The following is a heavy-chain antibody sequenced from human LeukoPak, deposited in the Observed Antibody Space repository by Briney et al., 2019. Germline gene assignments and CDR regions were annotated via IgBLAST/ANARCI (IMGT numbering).Heavy chain of an antibody. CDR2: IYYSGIT. V-gene: IGHV4-59*01. D-gene: IGHD3-22*01. CDR3: ARAYYYDSSGYPHDAFDI. CDR1: GGSISFYY. Sequence: SETLSLTCTVSGGSISFYYWSWIRQPPGKGLEWIGNIYYSGITNYNPSLKSRVTISVDTSKNQFSLKLSSVTAAGTAVYYCARAYYYDSSGYPHDAFDIWGQGTMVTVSS. J-gene: IGHJ3*02.